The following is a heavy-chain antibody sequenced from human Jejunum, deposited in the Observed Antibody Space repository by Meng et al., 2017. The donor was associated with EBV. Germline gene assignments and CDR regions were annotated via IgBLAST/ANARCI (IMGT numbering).Heavy chain of an antibody. CDR2: IDQYGRD. CDR1: GESFTDYS. CDR3: ARLRVDPFDNWFDP. V-gene: IGHV4-34*01. D-gene: IGHD5-12*01. Sequence: VQLHHGGAGLLRPSANLSLTCAVYGESFTDYSWGWISQPPGNGPQWIGEIDQYGRDNNNPYLKSRLTMSVDTSKNQFSLKLNSVTAADTAVYYCARLRVDPFDNWFDPWGQGILVTVSS. J-gene: IGHJ5*02.